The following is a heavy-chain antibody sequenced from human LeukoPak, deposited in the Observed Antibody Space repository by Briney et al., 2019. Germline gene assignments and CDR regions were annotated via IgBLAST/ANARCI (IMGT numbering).Heavy chain of an antibody. Sequence: ASVKVSCKASGYTLNELAIHWVRQAPGKGLQWMGGFDPEDGETIYAQKFRGRLTMTEDTSTDTALMELSSLTSDDTAVYYCTTDLDYWGQGSLVTVSS. CDR3: TTDLDY. V-gene: IGHV1-24*01. CDR1: GYTLNELA. CDR2: FDPEDGET. J-gene: IGHJ4*02.